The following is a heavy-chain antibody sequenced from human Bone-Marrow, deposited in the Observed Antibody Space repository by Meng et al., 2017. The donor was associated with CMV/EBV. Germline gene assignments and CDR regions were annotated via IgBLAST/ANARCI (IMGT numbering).Heavy chain of an antibody. CDR3: VKDPSDSYYYGMDV. CDR1: GFIFSSYG. CDR2: IRYDGSNK. D-gene: IGHD3/OR15-3a*01. J-gene: IGHJ6*02. Sequence: GESLKISCAASGFIFSSYGMHWVRQAPGKGLEWVAFIRYDGSNKYYADSVKGRFTISRDNSKNTLYLQMNSLRPEDTAVYNCVKDPSDSYYYGMDVWGQGPTVTVYS. V-gene: IGHV3-30*02.